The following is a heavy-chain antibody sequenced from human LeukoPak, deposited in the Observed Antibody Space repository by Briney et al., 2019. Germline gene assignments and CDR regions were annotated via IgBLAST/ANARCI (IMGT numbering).Heavy chain of an antibody. CDR1: GFTFSSYW. CDR2: INSDGSST. Sequence: GGSLGLSCAASGFTFSSYWMHWVRQAPGKGLVWVSRINSDGSSTSYADSVKGRFTISRDNAKNTLYLQMNSLRAEDTAVYYCARGNGDVYYYGMDVWGQGTTVTVSS. CDR3: ARGNGDVYYYGMDV. J-gene: IGHJ6*02. V-gene: IGHV3-74*01. D-gene: IGHD4-17*01.